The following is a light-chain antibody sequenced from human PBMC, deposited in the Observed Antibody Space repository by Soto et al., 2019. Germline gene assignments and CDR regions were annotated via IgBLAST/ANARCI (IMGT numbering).Light chain of an antibody. V-gene: IGLV2-14*01. CDR2: EVN. Sequence: SVLTQPASVSGSPGQSVTISCTGPRSDIGDSNFISWYQHSPGKAPRLLIYEVNNRPSGVSKRFSGSKAGNTASLTISGLLDDDEADYFRDSFRSGTILVFGGGTTVTVL. CDR3: DSFRSGTILV. J-gene: IGLJ1*01. CDR1: RSDIGDSNF.